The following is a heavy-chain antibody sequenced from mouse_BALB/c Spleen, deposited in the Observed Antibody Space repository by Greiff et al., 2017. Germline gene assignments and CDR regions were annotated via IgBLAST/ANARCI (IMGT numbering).Heavy chain of an antibody. Sequence: LKQPGSELVRPGASVKLSCKASGYTFTSYWMHWVKQRPGQGLEWIGNIYPGSGSTNYDEKFKSKATLTVDTSSSTAYMQLSSLTSEDSAVFYCTRVAAMDYWGQGTSVTVSS. CDR3: TRVAAMDY. CDR2: IYPGSGST. V-gene: IGHV1S22*01. CDR1: GYTFTSYW. J-gene: IGHJ4*01.